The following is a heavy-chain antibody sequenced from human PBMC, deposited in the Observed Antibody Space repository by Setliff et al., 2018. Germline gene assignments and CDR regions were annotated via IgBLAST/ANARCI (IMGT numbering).Heavy chain of an antibody. Sequence: GGSLRLSCAASGFTFNSYGMNWVRQAPGKGLVWVSRLNGDGSTTNYADSVKGRFTISRDNAKNTLYLQMNSLRAEDTAVYYCARDVAPPNDIRFDPWGQGTLVTSPQ. CDR2: LNGDGSTT. CDR1: GFTFNSYG. CDR3: ARDVAPPNDIRFDP. D-gene: IGHD2-15*01. J-gene: IGHJ5*02. V-gene: IGHV3-74*01.